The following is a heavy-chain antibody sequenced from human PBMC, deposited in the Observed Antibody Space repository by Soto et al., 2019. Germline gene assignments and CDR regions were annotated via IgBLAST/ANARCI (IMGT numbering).Heavy chain of an antibody. Sequence: PGGSLRLSCAASGFTFSSYAMSWVRQAPGKGLEWVSGISGSGGSTYYADSVKGRFTISRDNSKKKLYLQMNNLRAEDTAVYYCTKDRDSSGYYYWFDYWGQGTLVTVSS. CDR2: ISGSGGST. CDR1: GFTFSSYA. J-gene: IGHJ4*02. D-gene: IGHD3-22*01. V-gene: IGHV3-23*01. CDR3: TKDRDSSGYYYWFDY.